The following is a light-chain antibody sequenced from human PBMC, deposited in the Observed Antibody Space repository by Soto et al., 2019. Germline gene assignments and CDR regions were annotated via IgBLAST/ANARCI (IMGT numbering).Light chain of an antibody. J-gene: IGKJ1*01. V-gene: IGKV3-15*01. Sequence: EIFMTQSPASXCLSPGXXSXLXFRPSQKLSTDLACYQQKNAQHPRLLLYGASTRDKDFPARFSGSGSGTEFTLTISSLQSEDYAVYYCQQYDNWHRTFGQGTKVDIK. CDR2: GAS. CDR1: QKLSTD. CDR3: QQYDNWHRT.